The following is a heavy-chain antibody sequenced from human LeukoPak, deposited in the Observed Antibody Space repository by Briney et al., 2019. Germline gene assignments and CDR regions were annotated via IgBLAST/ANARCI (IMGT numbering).Heavy chain of an antibody. Sequence: SETLSLTCSVSGASISAYYWSWIRQPPGKGLEWIGYIHYSGTINYNPSLMSRVTISVDSSKNQFSLRLSSVTAADTAVYFCVSVKAAAGSYYFDYWGQGTLVTVSS. V-gene: IGHV4-59*01. J-gene: IGHJ4*02. CDR2: IHYSGTI. D-gene: IGHD6-13*01. CDR3: VSVKAAAGSYYFDY. CDR1: GASISAYY.